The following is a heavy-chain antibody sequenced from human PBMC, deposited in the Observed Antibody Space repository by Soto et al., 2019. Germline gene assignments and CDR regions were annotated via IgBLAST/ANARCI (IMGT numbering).Heavy chain of an antibody. D-gene: IGHD1-1*01. CDR2: ISSSSSTI. CDR3: ATSFITTVGTTA. J-gene: IGHJ4*02. V-gene: IGHV3-48*01. Sequence: EVQLVESGGGLVQPGGSLRLSCVASGFTFSNYGINWVRQAPGKGLEWVSHISSSSSTIYYAESVKGRFSISRDNAKNSLYLQMSSLRGEDTAVYYCATSFITTVGTTAWGQGTQVTVSS. CDR1: GFTFSNYG.